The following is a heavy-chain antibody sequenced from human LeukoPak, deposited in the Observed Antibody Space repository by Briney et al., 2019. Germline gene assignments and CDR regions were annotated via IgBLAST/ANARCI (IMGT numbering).Heavy chain of an antibody. CDR3: VKRGGGDHGLDV. V-gene: IGHV3-30*18. Sequence: AGGSLRLSCAASGFIFSNYAIHWFRQTPGKGLECVAVISFNGSKKYYADFVKGRFTISRDDSKNTAYLQMNGLRVEDTAVFYCVKRGGGDHGLDVWGQGTTVTVSS. D-gene: IGHD2-21*02. J-gene: IGHJ6*02. CDR1: GFIFSNYA. CDR2: ISFNGSKK.